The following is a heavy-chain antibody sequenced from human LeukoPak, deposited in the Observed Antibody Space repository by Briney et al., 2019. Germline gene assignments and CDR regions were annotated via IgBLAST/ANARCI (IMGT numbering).Heavy chain of an antibody. CDR3: AKAGITMIVARGGAFDI. Sequence: GGSLRLSCAASGFTFSSYAMSWVRQAPGKGLEWVSAISGSGGSTYYADSVKGRFTISRDNSKNTLYLQMNNLRDEDTAVYYCAKAGITMIVARGGAFDIWGQGTMVTVSS. CDR1: GFTFSSYA. V-gene: IGHV3-23*01. CDR2: ISGSGGST. J-gene: IGHJ3*02. D-gene: IGHD3-22*01.